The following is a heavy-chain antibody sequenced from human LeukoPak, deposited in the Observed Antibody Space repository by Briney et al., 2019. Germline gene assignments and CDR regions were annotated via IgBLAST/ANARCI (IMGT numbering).Heavy chain of an antibody. CDR1: GFTFSGSW. V-gene: IGHV3-7*04. CDR3: ARLFCSSTSRYYFDY. J-gene: IGHJ4*02. CDR2: IKEDGSEK. D-gene: IGHD2-2*01. Sequence: GGSLRLSCAASGFTFSGSWMTWVRQAPGKGLEWVASIKEDGSEKSYVEGRFTISRDNAENSLYLQVNSLRAEDTAVYYCARLFCSSTSRYYFDYWGQGSLVTVSS.